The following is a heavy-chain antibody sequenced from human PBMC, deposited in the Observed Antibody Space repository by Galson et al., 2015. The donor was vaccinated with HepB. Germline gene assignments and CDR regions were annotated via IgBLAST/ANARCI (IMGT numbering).Heavy chain of an antibody. V-gene: IGHV1-18*01. D-gene: IGHD6-6*01. CDR2: ISAYNGNT. CDR1: GYTFTSYG. J-gene: IGHJ6*03. CDR3: ARLEEQLAPEGGYYYYMDV. Sequence: QSGAEVKKPGASVKVSCKASGYTFTSYGISWVRQAPGQGLEWMGWISAYNGNTNYAQKLQGRVTMTTDTSTSTAYMELRSLRSDDTAVYYCARLEEQLAPEGGYYYYMDVWGKGTTVTVSS.